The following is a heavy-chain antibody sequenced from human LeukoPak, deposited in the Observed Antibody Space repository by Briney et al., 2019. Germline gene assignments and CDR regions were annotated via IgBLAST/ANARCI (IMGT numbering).Heavy chain of an antibody. CDR2: INLYDSTA. V-gene: IGHV3-74*01. CDR3: AKETGYDVDLDY. Sequence: GGSLRLSCVGSGFTFSTSWMHWVRQAPGRGLVSVSGINLYDSTASCASSVKGQFAISRDNAKNTLYLQMSSLRAEDTAVYYCAKETGYDVDLDYWGQGAPVTVSS. J-gene: IGHJ4*02. CDR1: GFTFSTSW. D-gene: IGHD5-12*01.